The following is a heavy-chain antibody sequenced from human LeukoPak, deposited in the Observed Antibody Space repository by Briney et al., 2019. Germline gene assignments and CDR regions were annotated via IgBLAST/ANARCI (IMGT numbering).Heavy chain of an antibody. CDR2: ISSSSSYI. D-gene: IGHD6-19*01. CDR3: AREDRSSGWYPLDY. J-gene: IGHJ4*02. Sequence: GGSLRLSCAASGFTFSSYSMNWVRQAPGKGLEWVSSISSSSSYIYYADSVKGRFTISRDNAKKSLYLQMNSLRAEDTAVYYCAREDRSSGWYPLDYWGQGTLVTVSS. CDR1: GFTFSSYS. V-gene: IGHV3-21*01.